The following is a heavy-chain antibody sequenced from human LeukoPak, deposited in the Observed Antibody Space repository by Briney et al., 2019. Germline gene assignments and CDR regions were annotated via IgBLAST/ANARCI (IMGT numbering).Heavy chain of an antibody. CDR3: ASGVAGTGGDY. CDR1: GFTFSSYS. Sequence: PGGSLRLSCAASGFTFSSYSMNWVRQAPGKGLEWVAYISSSSSYIYYADSVKGRFTISRDNAKNSLYLQMNSLRAEDTAVYYGASGVAGTGGDYWGQGTLVTVSS. D-gene: IGHD6-19*01. V-gene: IGHV3-21*01. CDR2: ISSSSSYI. J-gene: IGHJ4*02.